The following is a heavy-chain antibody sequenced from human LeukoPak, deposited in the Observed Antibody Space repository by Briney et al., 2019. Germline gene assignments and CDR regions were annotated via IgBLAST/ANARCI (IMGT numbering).Heavy chain of an antibody. Sequence: ASVKVSCKASGGTFSSSAISWVRQAPGQGLEWMGGIIPIFGTANYAQKFQGRVTITADESTSTAYMELSSLRSEDTAVYYCARDVYCGSTTCSYYFDYWGQGTLVTVSS. CDR2: IIPIFGTA. D-gene: IGHD2-2*01. J-gene: IGHJ4*02. V-gene: IGHV1-69*13. CDR3: ARDVYCGSTTCSYYFDY. CDR1: GGTFSSSA.